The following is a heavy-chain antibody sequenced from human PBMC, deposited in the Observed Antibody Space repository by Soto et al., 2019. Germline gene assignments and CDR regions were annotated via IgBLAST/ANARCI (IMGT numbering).Heavy chain of an antibody. CDR3: ARKRVAVEVDY. CDR2: ISGSSSTI. V-gene: IGHV3-48*01. CDR1: GFTFSSFS. Sequence: EVQLVESGGGLVQPGGSLRLSCAASGFTFSSFSMNWVRQAPGKGLEWVSYISGSSSTIYYAYSVKGRFTVSRDNAKNSLYLQMNNLRAEDTAVYYCARKRVAVEVDYWGQGTLVTVSA. D-gene: IGHD2-15*01. J-gene: IGHJ4*02.